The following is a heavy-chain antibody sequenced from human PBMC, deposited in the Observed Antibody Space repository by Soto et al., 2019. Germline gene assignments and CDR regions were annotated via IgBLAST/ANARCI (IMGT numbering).Heavy chain of an antibody. Sequence: KQSQTLSLTCAISGDSVSSNSAAWNWIRQSPSRGLEWLGRTYYRSKWYNDYAVSVKSRITINPDTSKNQFSLQLNSVTPEDTAVYYCARDMAVADIPGIAFDIWGQGTMVTVSS. CDR1: GDSVSSNSAA. CDR2: TYYRSKWYN. V-gene: IGHV6-1*01. D-gene: IGHD2-21*02. J-gene: IGHJ3*02. CDR3: ARDMAVADIPGIAFDI.